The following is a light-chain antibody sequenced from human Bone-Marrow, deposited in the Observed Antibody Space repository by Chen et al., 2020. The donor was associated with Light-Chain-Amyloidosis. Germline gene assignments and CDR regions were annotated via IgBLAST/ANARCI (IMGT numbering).Light chain of an antibody. CDR2: RDT. J-gene: IGLJ2*01. CDR1: DLPTKY. CDR3: QSADSSGTYEVI. V-gene: IGLV3-25*03. Sequence: SYELTQPPSVSGSPGQTARITCSGDDLPTKYAYGYQEKPGQAPLLVIHRDTERPSGISERFSGSSSGTTATLTISGVQAEDEADYHCQSADSSGTYEVIFGGGTKLTVL.